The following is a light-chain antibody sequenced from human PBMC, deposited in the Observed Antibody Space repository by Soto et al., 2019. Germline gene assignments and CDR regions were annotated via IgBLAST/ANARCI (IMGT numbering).Light chain of an antibody. CDR1: SSNIGLND. Sequence: QSVLTQPPSASGTPGQTVTISYSGSSSNIGLNDVHWYRQLSGTAPQILIYDTNQQATGVPDRFSGSRSGTSASLAIHGLQSEDEADYHCAAWDDSLNGPVFGGGTKLTVL. J-gene: IGLJ2*01. V-gene: IGLV1-44*01. CDR3: AAWDDSLNGPV. CDR2: DTN.